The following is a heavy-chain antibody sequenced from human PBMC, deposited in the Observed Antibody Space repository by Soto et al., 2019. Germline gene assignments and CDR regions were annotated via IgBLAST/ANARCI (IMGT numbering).Heavy chain of an antibody. CDR2: LSGSGSST. V-gene: IGHV3-64D*06. D-gene: IGHD5-18*01. Sequence: PGGSLRLSCSASGFTFRTFSMHWVRQAPGKGLEHVSTLSGSGSSTYHAESVKGRFTISRDNSKNTLHLQMTSLRAEDTAVYYCVKDIGNTENCFDYWGQGTLVTSPQ. CDR1: GFTFRTFS. J-gene: IGHJ4*02. CDR3: VKDIGNTENCFDY.